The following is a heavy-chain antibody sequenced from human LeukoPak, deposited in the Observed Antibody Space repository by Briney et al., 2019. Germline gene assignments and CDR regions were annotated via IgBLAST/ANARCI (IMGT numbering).Heavy chain of an antibody. CDR2: IYHSGST. CDR3: ARDSPIYCSGGSCYGTFDY. CDR1: GGSISSSNW. J-gene: IGHJ4*02. Sequence: SGTLSLTCAVSGGSISSSNWWSWVRQPPGKGLEWIGEIYHSGSTNYNPSLKSRVTISVDKSKNQFSLKLSSVTAADTAVYYCARDSPIYCSGGSCYGTFDYWGQGTLVTVSS. V-gene: IGHV4-4*02. D-gene: IGHD2-15*01.